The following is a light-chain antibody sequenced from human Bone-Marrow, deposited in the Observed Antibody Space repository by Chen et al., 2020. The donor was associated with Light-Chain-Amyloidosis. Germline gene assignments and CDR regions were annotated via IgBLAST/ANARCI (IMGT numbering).Light chain of an antibody. Sequence: QSVLTQPPSVSGATGQRVTISCTGSKTNIGADNDVYWYQQVPGTAPKLLIYGNSHRPSGVPDRFSGSTSGTSAFVAITGLQAENEAEDYCQSYDSSLSGYVVFGGGTKLTVL. J-gene: IGLJ2*01. CDR1: KTNIGADND. CDR2: GNS. CDR3: QSYDSSLSGYVV. V-gene: IGLV1-40*01.